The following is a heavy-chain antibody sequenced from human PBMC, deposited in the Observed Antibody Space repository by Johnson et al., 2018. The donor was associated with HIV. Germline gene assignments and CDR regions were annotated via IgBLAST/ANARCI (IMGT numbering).Heavy chain of an antibody. CDR2: IWYDGSNK. V-gene: IGHV3-33*08. J-gene: IGHJ3*02. Sequence: QVQLVESGGGVVQPGGSLRLSCAASGFTFSSYGMHWVRQAPGKGLEWVAVIWYDGSNKYYADSVKGRFTISRDNSKNTLYLQMNSLRAEDTAVYYCAREELEPDVFDIWGQGTMVTVSS. CDR3: AREELEPDVFDI. CDR1: GFTFSSYG. D-gene: IGHD1-1*01.